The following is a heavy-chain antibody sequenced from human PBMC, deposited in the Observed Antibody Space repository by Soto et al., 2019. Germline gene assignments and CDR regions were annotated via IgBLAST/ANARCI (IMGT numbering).Heavy chain of an antibody. CDR2: VNWNGRTT. V-gene: IGHV3-9*01. CDR1: GFTFDDYV. D-gene: IGHD2-2*01. J-gene: IGHJ4*02. Sequence: PGGSLRLSCAASGFTFDDYVMHWVRQAPGKGLEWVASVNWNGRTTLYAAAVKGRFSVSRDNGKNSLYLEMTSLRPNDTALYFCAKAMEYNYARDHWGQGILVTV. CDR3: AKAMEYNYARDH.